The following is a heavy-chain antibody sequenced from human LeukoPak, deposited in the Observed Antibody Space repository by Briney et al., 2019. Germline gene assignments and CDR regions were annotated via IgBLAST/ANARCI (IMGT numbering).Heavy chain of an antibody. CDR1: GFTFSGFS. Sequence: GGSLRLSCAASGFTFSGFSMSWVRQSPTKGLEWVANIKQDGSERYYVDSVKGRFTISRDNAKNSLSLQMNSLRAEDTAVYYCARAYCSGGSCYGGVDYWGQGTLVTVSS. D-gene: IGHD2-15*01. J-gene: IGHJ4*02. CDR3: ARAYCSGGSCYGGVDY. V-gene: IGHV3-7*03. CDR2: IKQDGSER.